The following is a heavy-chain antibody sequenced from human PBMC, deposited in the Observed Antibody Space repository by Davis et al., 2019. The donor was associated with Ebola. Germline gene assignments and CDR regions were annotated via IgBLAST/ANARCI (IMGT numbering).Heavy chain of an antibody. CDR3: ARLGVRGVIHTDY. J-gene: IGHJ4*02. Sequence: GESLKTSCAASGFPFSDHWMNWVRQAPGKGLVWVSRINSDGSSTSYADSVKGRFTISRDNAKNTLYLQMNSLRAEDTAVYYCARLGVRGVIHTDYWGQGTLVTVSS. V-gene: IGHV3-74*01. CDR2: INSDGSST. CDR1: GFPFSDHW. D-gene: IGHD3-10*01.